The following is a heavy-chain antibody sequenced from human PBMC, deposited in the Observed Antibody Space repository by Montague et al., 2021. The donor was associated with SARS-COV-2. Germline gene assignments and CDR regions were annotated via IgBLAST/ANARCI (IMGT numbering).Heavy chain of an antibody. CDR1: GGSISSGGYY. CDR3: ARVEFDGGYDSVPLDV. D-gene: IGHD5-12*01. CDR2: IYYSGST. J-gene: IGHJ6*02. Sequence: TLSLTCTVSGGSISSGGYYWSWIRRHPGKGLEWIGYIYYSGSTYYXPSLKSRVTISVDTSKNQFSLKLRSVTAADTAVYYCARVEFDGGYDSVPLDVWGQGTTVTVSS. V-gene: IGHV4-31*03.